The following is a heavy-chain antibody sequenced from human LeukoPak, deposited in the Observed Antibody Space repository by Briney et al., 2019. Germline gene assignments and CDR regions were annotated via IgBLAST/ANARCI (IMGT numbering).Heavy chain of an antibody. Sequence: KISCKGTGYTFTGHWIGWVRQMPGKGLEWMGIIYPDDSDTRYSPSFQGQVTISADKSISTAYLQWSSLKASDSAMYYCARAWDFYGSGSYYFDYWGQGTLVTVSS. V-gene: IGHV5-51*01. J-gene: IGHJ4*02. CDR3: ARAWDFYGSGSYYFDY. CDR2: IYPDDSDT. CDR1: GYTFTGHW. D-gene: IGHD3-10*01.